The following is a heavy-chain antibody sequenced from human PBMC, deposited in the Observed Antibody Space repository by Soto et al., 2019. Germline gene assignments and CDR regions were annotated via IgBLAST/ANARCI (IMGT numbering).Heavy chain of an antibody. V-gene: IGHV1-2*04. CDR1: GYTFTGYY. Sequence: ASVKVSCKASGYTFTGYYMPWVRQAPGQGLEWMGWINPNNGATNYARKFQGWLTLTRDTSISTAYMDLSRLRSDDSAVYYCATTCGFGGITKWCMGVWGQGTTVTVS. CDR3: ATTCGFGGITKWCMGV. J-gene: IGHJ6*02. D-gene: IGHD1-20*01. CDR2: INPNNGAT.